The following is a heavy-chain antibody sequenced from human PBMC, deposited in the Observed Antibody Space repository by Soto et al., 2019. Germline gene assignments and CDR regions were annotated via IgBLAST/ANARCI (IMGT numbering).Heavy chain of an antibody. CDR1: GFTFSSHS. V-gene: IGHV3-33*01. Sequence: GGSLRLSCAASGFTFSSHSMHWVRQAPGKGLEWVAVIWYDGNNKYYADSVKGRFTISRDNPKNTLYLQMNSLRAEDTAVYFCARGEYGQVGYSGSYPTTYYYYYGMDVWGQGTTVTVSS. D-gene: IGHD1-26*01. CDR2: IWYDGNNK. J-gene: IGHJ6*02. CDR3: ARGEYGQVGYSGSYPTTYYYYYGMDV.